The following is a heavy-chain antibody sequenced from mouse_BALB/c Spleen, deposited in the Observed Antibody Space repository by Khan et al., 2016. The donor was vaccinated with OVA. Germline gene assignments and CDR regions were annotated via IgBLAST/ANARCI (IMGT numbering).Heavy chain of an antibody. CDR3: ARKDYYDYDPFPY. D-gene: IGHD2-4*01. V-gene: IGHV3-2*02. Sequence: EVQLQESGPGLVKPSQYLSLTCTVTGYSITSEFAWNWIRQFPGNKLEWMGYISYSGNTRYNPSLKSLISITRDTSRNQFFLQLNSVTTEDTATYYCARKDYYDYDPFPYWGQGTLVTVSA. CDR1: GYSITSEFA. J-gene: IGHJ3*01. CDR2: ISYSGNT.